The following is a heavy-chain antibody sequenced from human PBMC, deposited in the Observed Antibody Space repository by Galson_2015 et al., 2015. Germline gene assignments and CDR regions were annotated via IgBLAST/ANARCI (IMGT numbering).Heavy chain of an antibody. CDR1: GYSFTGYW. Sequence: QSGAEVKKPGESLRISCMGSGYSFTGYWISWVRQMPGKGLEWMGRIDPSDSYTNYSPSFQGHVTISADKSISTAYLQWSSLKSSDTAIYYCARHWGLVSAPPPRDVWGQGTTVTVS. V-gene: IGHV5-10-1*01. CDR3: ARHWGLVSAPPPRDV. J-gene: IGHJ6*02. D-gene: IGHD2-21*01. CDR2: IDPSDSYT.